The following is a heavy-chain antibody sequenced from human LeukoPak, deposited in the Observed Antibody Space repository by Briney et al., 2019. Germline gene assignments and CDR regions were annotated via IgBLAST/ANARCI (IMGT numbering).Heavy chain of an antibody. D-gene: IGHD2-21*02. V-gene: IGHV1-18*01. CDR1: GYTFTSYG. CDR3: ARALVVVTAIPDS. J-gene: IGHJ4*02. CDR2: ISAYNGNI. Sequence: ASVKVSCKASGYTFTSYGICWVRQAPGQGLEWMGWISAYNGNINYAQKFQGRITMTTDTFTSTAYMELRSLRSDDTAVYFCARALVVVTAIPDSWGQGTLVTVSS.